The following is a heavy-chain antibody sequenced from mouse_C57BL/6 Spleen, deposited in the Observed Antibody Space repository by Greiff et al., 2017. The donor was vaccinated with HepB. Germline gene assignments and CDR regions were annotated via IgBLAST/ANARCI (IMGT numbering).Heavy chain of an antibody. CDR3: ARGLRRKDYAMDY. D-gene: IGHD2-2*01. V-gene: IGHV5-17*01. Sequence: EVNVVESGGGLVKPGGSLKLSCAASGFTFSDYGMHWVRQAPEKGLEWVAYISSGSSTIYYADTVKGRFTISRDNAKNTLFLQMTSLRSEDTAMYYCARGLRRKDYAMDYWGQGTSVTVSS. J-gene: IGHJ4*01. CDR2: ISSGSSTI. CDR1: GFTFSDYG.